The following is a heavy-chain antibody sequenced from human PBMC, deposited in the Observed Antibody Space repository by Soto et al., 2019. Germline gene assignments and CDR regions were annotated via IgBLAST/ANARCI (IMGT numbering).Heavy chain of an antibody. CDR3: ARDHGTQRVQGLFDY. CDR1: GFTFSSYG. Sequence: GGSLRLSCAASGFTFSSYGMHWVRQAPGRGLEWVAVIWYDGSNKYYADSVKGRFTVSRDNSKNTLYLQMNSLRAEDTAVYYCARDHGTQRVQGLFDYWGQGTLVTVSS. J-gene: IGHJ4*02. V-gene: IGHV3-33*01. CDR2: IWYDGSNK.